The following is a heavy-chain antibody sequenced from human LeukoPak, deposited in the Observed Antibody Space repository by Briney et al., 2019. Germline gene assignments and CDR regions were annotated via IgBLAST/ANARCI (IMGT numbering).Heavy chain of an antibody. J-gene: IGHJ4*02. V-gene: IGHV4-31*03. CDR2: IYYSGST. Sequence: SETLSLTCTVSGGSISSGGYYWSWIRQHPGKGLEWIGYIYYSGSTYYNPSLKSRVTISVDTSKNQFSLKLSSVTAADTAVYYCARGGDSGSYSDYFDYWGQGTLVTVSS. CDR3: ARGGDSGSYSDYFDY. CDR1: GGSISSGGYY. D-gene: IGHD1-26*01.